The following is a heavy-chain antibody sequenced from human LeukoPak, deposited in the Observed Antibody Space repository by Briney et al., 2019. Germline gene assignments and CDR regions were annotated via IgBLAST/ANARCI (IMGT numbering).Heavy chain of an antibody. D-gene: IGHD3-16*01. V-gene: IGHV3-53*01. Sequence: SVKGRFTISRDNSKNMIYLHMNSLRAEDTAVYYCAKALGSSYLGSLDYWGQGILVTVSS. J-gene: IGHJ4*02. CDR3: AKALGSSYLGSLDY.